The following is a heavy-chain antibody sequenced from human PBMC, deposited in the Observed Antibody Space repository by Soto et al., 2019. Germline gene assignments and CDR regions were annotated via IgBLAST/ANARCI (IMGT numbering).Heavy chain of an antibody. Sequence: GGSLRLSCAASGFTFSSYAMNWVRQAPGKGLEWVSAVSSSGGSTYYADSVKGRFTISRDKSMNTMYLQMNSLRVEDTAVYYCAKGAYYDFWSGDYYMAVWGKGTAVTVSS. J-gene: IGHJ6*03. V-gene: IGHV3-23*01. CDR2: VSSSGGST. CDR1: GFTFSSYA. D-gene: IGHD3-3*01. CDR3: AKGAYYDFWSGDYYMAV.